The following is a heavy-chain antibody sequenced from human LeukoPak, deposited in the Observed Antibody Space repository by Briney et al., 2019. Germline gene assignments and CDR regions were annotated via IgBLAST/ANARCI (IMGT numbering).Heavy chain of an antibody. J-gene: IGHJ4*02. CDR2: ISGNGDYT. V-gene: IGHV3-23*01. Sequence: GGSLRLSCAASGFTFSSYAMSWVRQAPGKGLEWVSTISGNGDYTYYADSVKGRFTISRDNSKNTLYLQMNSLRAEDTAVYYCETSSGWFPGGYYFDYWGQGTLVTVSS. CDR1: GFTFSSYA. D-gene: IGHD6-19*01. CDR3: ETSSGWFPGGYYFDY.